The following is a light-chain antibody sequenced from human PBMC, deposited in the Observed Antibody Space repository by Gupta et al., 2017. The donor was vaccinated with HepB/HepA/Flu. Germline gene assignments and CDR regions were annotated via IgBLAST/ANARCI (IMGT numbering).Light chain of an antibody. J-gene: IGKJ1*01. V-gene: IGKV2D-29*01. CDR2: EVS. CDR3: KQTIQHPQT. Sequence: DIVMTQTPLSLSVTPGQPASISCKSSESLLDSNGKTYLYWYLQKAGQPPQLLIYEVSNRGSGVPDRFSGSGSGTDFTLKISRVEAEDVGTYYCKQTIQHPQTFGQGTKVEI. CDR1: ESLLDSNGKTY.